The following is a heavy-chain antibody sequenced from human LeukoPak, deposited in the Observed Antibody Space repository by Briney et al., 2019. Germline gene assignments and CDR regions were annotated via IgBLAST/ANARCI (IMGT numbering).Heavy chain of an antibody. V-gene: IGHV4-39*01. D-gene: IGHD1-26*01. CDR2: IPYSGSA. CDR3: ARLRGSYGGDAFDI. Sequence: SETLSLTCTVSGGSLSSNTYHWGWIRQPPGKGLEWIGTIPYSGSAYYNPSLKSRVATSVDTSKNQLSLKLSSVTAADTAVYYCARLRGSYGGDAFDIWGQGTVATVSS. J-gene: IGHJ3*02. CDR1: GGSLSSNTYH.